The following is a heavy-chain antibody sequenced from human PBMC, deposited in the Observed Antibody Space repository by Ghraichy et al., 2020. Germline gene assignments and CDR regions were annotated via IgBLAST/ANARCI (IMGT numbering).Heavy chain of an antibody. V-gene: IGHV4-34*01. CDR1: VGSFSGYY. CDR2: INPTGTT. D-gene: IGHD5-18*01. J-gene: IGHJ3*02. CDR3: ARRRQTWSAAEGDAFDI. Sequence: SETLSLTCAVYVGSFSGYYWSWIRQPPGKGLEWIGEINPTGTTNNNPSLKSRLTLLVDPSKNQFSLQLKSVTAADTAGYYCARRRQTWSAAEGDAFDIWGHGTMVTVSS.